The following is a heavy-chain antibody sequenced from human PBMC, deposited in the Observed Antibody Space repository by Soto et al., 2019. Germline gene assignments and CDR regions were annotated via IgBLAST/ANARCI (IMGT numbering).Heavy chain of an antibody. J-gene: IGHJ4*02. D-gene: IGHD2-15*01. CDR3: ARAYCSGGSCYLDY. V-gene: IGHV1-18*01. CDR2: ISAYSGNT. CDR1: GYTFPTFG. Sequence: QVQLVQSGGEVKKPGAAVKVSCKASGYTFPTFGMGWVRQAPGQGLEWMGWISAYSGNTEYPQKLQGRVTMTIDTSTSTTYMELRSLRSDDTAVYYCARAYCSGGSCYLDYWGQGALVTVSS.